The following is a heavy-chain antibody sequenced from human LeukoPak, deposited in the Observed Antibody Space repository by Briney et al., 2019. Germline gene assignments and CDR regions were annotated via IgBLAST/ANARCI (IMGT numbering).Heavy chain of an antibody. J-gene: IGHJ4*02. Sequence: SQTLSLTCAVSGGSISSGGYSWSWIRQPPGKGLEWIGYIYHSGGTYYNPSLKSQVTISVDRSKNQFSLKLSSVTAADTAVYYCARGVRGAIDYWGQGTLVTVSS. D-gene: IGHD3-10*01. V-gene: IGHV4-30-2*01. CDR3: ARGVRGAIDY. CDR2: IYHSGGT. CDR1: GGSISSGGYS.